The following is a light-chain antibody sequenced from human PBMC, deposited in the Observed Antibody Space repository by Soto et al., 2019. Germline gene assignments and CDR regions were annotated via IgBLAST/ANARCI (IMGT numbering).Light chain of an antibody. CDR2: GAS. V-gene: IGKV3-20*01. Sequence: EIVLTQSPGTLSLSPGERATLSCRASQSVSSSYLACYQQKPGQAPRLLIYGASGRATGIPDRFSGSGSGTDFTLTISRLEPEDFSVYYCQQYGSSLWTFGQGTKVEIK. CDR1: QSVSSSY. J-gene: IGKJ1*01. CDR3: QQYGSSLWT.